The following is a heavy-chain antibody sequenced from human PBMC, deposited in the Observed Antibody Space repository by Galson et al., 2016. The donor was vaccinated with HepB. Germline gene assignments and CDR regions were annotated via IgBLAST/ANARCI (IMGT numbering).Heavy chain of an antibody. V-gene: IGHV4-39*01. D-gene: IGHD6-19*01. CDR2: IYYSGRT. CDR3: ARHAPNEGSGWILYFDL. CDR1: GGSISSSSDY. J-gene: IGHJ2*01. Sequence: LSLTCTVSGGSISSSSDYWGWIRQPPGKGLEWIGSIYYSGRTYNNPSLRSRVSISVDTSNNQFSLKLSSVTAADTGVYYCARHAPNEGSGWILYFDLWGRGTLVTVSS.